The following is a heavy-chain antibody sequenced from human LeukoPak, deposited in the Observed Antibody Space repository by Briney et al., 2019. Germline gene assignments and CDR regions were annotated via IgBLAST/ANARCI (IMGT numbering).Heavy chain of an antibody. D-gene: IGHD2-21*02. Sequence: SETLSLTCTVSGGSISSGSYYWNWIRQPAGKGLEWIGRIYTSGSTNYNPSLKGRVTISVDTSKNQFSLKLSSVTAADTAVYYCSTVYCGGDCYQFDPWGQGSLVTVSS. CDR3: STVYCGGDCYQFDP. CDR1: GGSISSGSYY. V-gene: IGHV4-61*02. J-gene: IGHJ5*02. CDR2: IYTSGST.